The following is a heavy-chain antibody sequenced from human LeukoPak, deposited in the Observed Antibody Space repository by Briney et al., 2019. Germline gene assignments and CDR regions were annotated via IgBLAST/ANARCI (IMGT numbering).Heavy chain of an antibody. CDR3: ASGKPRDYYYMDV. V-gene: IGHV1-18*01. D-gene: IGHD1-26*01. Sequence: ASVKVSCKASGYTFTNYGISWVRQAPGQGLEWMGWISAYNGNPNYAQKFQGRVTMTTDESTSTAYMELSSLRSEDTAVYYCASGKPRDYYYMDVWGKGTTVTVSS. CDR1: GYTFTNYG. J-gene: IGHJ6*03. CDR2: ISAYNGNP.